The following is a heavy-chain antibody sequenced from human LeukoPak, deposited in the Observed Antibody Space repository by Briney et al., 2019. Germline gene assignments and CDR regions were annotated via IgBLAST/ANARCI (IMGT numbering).Heavy chain of an antibody. V-gene: IGHV4-34*01. CDR1: GGSFSGYF. CDR3: ARGGVYSSSSGQYFQH. D-gene: IGHD6-6*01. J-gene: IGHJ1*01. Sequence: SETLSLTCVVYGGSFSGYFRTWIRQPPGKGLEWIGEINHSGTTNYNPSLKSRVTISVDTSKNQFSLKLSSVTAADTAVYYCARGGVYSSSSGQYFQHWGQGTLVTVSS. CDR2: INHSGTT.